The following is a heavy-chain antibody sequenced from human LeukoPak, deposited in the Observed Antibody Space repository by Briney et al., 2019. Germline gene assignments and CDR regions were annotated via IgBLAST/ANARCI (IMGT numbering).Heavy chain of an antibody. Sequence: SETLSLTCTVSGGSISTSTYYWGWIRQPPGKGLEWIGDIYYSGTTYHNPSLKSRVTISVAMSKNQFSLKLSSVTAADTAVYYCARRRYESGNSYPSYFDYWGKGTLVTVSS. D-gene: IGHD3-22*01. CDR3: ARRRYESGNSYPSYFDY. CDR2: IYYSGTT. J-gene: IGHJ4*02. V-gene: IGHV4-39*01. CDR1: GGSISTSTYY.